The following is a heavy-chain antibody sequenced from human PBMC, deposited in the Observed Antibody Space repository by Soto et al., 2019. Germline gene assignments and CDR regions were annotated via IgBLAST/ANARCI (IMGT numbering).Heavy chain of an antibody. J-gene: IGHJ6*02. D-gene: IGHD6-6*01. CDR1: GYSFTSYW. CDR3: ARHDSRSSLGDYGMDV. Sequence: LGESLKISCKGSGYSFTSYWIGWVRQMPGKGLEWMGIIYPGDSDTRYSPSFQGQVTISADKSISTAYLQWSSLKASDTAMYYCARHDSRSSLGDYGMDVWGQGTTVTVSS. CDR2: IYPGDSDT. V-gene: IGHV5-51*01.